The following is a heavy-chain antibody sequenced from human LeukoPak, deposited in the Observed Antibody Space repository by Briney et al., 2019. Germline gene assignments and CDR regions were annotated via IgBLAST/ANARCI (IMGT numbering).Heavy chain of an antibody. CDR3: ARVGIVVVPAAMHHYYYGMDV. D-gene: IGHD2-2*01. CDR2: IIPIFGTA. CDR1: GGTFSSYA. J-gene: IGHJ6*02. V-gene: IGHV1-69*01. Sequence: EASVKVSFTASGGTFSSYAISWVRQAPGQGLEWMGGIIPIFGTANYAQKFQGRVTITADESTSTAYMELSSLRSEDTAVYYCARVGIVVVPAAMHHYYYGMDVWGQGTTVTVSS.